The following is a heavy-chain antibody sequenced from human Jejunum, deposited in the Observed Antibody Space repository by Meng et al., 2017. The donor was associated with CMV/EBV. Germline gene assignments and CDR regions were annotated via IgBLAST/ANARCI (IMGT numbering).Heavy chain of an antibody. J-gene: IGHJ4*02. CDR1: GFTFSSHA. D-gene: IGHD3-16*01. V-gene: IGHV3-30*04. CDR2: TSYDGNSQ. CDR3: ARDGGGFNSSPFDY. Sequence: GFTFSSHAMHWVRQAPGKGLEWVAVTSYDGNSQYYPDSVKGRFTISRDNSDNMLYLQMNSLRADDTAIYYCARDGGGFNSSPFDYWGQGTLVTVSS.